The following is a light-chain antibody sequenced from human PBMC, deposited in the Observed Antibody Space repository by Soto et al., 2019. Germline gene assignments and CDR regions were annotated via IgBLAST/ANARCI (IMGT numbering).Light chain of an antibody. Sequence: QSVLTQPPSVSGAPGQRVTISCTGSSSNIGAGYDVQWYQQLPGTVPKLLIYASNNRPSGVPDRFSGSKSDTSASLAITGLQAEDEAEYYCQSFDSSLTVGVFGGGTKLTVL. CDR2: ASN. V-gene: IGLV1-40*01. CDR3: QSFDSSLTVGV. J-gene: IGLJ3*02. CDR1: SSNIGAGYD.